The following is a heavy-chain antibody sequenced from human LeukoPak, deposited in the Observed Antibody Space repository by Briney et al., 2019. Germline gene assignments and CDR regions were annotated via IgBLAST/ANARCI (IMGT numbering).Heavy chain of an antibody. CDR3: TTDWVRDWNYEGFDY. J-gene: IGHJ4*02. CDR1: GFTFSNAW. V-gene: IGHV3-15*01. D-gene: IGHD1-7*01. Sequence: GGSLRLSCAASGFTFSNAWMSWVRQAPGKGLEWVGRIKSKTDGGTTDYAAPVKGRFTISRDDSKNTLYLQMNSLKTEDTAVYYCTTDWVRDWNYEGFDYWGQGTLVTVSS. CDR2: IKSKTDGGTT.